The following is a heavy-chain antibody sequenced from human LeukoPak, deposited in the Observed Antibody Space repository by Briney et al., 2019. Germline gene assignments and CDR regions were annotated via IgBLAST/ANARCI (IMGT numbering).Heavy chain of an antibody. CDR3: GKYLQTSVGANDY. J-gene: IGHJ4*02. Sequence: AGGSLRLSCVASGFTFSSYPMNWVRQAPGKGLEWVSVISGSGGATFYGDSVQGRFTISRDNSRDTLYLQMNSLTAEDTAVYYCGKYLQTSVGANDYWGQGTLVTVSS. D-gene: IGHD1-26*01. CDR2: ISGSGGAT. CDR1: GFTFSSYP. V-gene: IGHV3-23*01.